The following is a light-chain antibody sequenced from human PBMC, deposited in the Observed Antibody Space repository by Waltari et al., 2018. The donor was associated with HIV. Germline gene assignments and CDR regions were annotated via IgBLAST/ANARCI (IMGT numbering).Light chain of an antibody. J-gene: IGLJ3*02. Sequence: QLVLPQSPSASASLGASVQLTCPLSSGPNIHAIACLQQQPEKGPPDLMKLNSDGSHSKGDGSPDRFSGSSSGAERYLTIASLQSEDEDDYYCQTWGTGMRVFGGGTKLTVL. CDR1: SGPNIHA. V-gene: IGLV4-69*01. CDR3: QTWGTGMRV. CDR2: LNSDGSH.